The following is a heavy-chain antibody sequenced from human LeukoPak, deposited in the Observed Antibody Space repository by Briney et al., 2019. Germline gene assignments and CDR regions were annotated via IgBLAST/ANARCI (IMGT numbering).Heavy chain of an antibody. V-gene: IGHV1-2*02. CDR2: ISPNSGDT. CDR1: GYTFTDYY. J-gene: IGHJ4*02. D-gene: IGHD6-19*01. CDR3: ARGSPASGRFPFNY. Sequence: ASVKVSCKASGYTFTDYYMHWVRQAPGPGLEWMGWISPNSGDTKYAQNFQGEVTMTRDTSISTAYMEPNNLNSDDTAVYYCARGSPASGRFPFNYWGQGTLVTVSS.